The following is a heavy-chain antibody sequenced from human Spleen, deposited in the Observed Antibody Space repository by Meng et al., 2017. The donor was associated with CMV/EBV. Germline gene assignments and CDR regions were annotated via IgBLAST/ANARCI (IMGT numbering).Heavy chain of an antibody. D-gene: IGHD2-2*02. V-gene: IGHV4-59*03. CDR2: IDYRGST. Sequence: PGKVPGGSIRSYYWSWIRQPPGKGLEWIGYIDYRGSTKYNPPLKSRVTMTTDTSISTAYMELSRLGSDDTSVYHCATSRHYCSTNTCYTYLDYWGQGTLVTVSS. CDR1: GGSIRSYY. J-gene: IGHJ4*02. CDR3: ATSRHYCSTNTCYTYLDY.